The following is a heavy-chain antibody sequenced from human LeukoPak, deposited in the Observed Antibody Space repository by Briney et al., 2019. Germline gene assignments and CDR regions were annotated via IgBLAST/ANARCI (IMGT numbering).Heavy chain of an antibody. CDR1: GYTLTVYY. Sequence: ASVKVSCKASGYTLTVYYMHWVRQAPGQGLEWMGWMNPNSGGTKYAQKFQGRVTMTRDTAISTAYMELSRLRSDDTAMYYCARDKLGLGELSLYDQWGQGTLVTVFS. CDR3: ARDKLGLGELSLYDQ. D-gene: IGHD3-16*02. J-gene: IGHJ5*02. CDR2: MNPNSGGT. V-gene: IGHV1-2*02.